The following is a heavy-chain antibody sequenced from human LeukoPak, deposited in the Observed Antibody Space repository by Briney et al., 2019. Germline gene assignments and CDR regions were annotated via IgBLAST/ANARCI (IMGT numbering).Heavy chain of an antibody. CDR1: GGSISSYY. CDR3: ASRSSIWSGYQDTLYYFDS. CDR2: IYYSGST. Sequence: PSETLSLTCTVSGGSISSYYWSWIRQPPGKGLEWIGHIYYSGSTNYNPSLKSRVTISVDTSKNQFPLELSSVTAADTAVYYCASRSSIWSGYQDTLYYFDSWGQGTLVTVSS. J-gene: IGHJ4*02. V-gene: IGHV4-59*01. D-gene: IGHD3-3*01.